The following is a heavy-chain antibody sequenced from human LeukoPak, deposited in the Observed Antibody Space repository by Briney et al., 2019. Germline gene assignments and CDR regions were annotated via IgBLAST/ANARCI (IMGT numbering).Heavy chain of an antibody. Sequence: VASVKVSCKASGYTFTSYAMHWVRQAPGQRLEWMGWINAGNGNTKYSLKFQGRVTITRDTSASTAYMELSSLRSEDTAVYYCARRGSGTDFDYWGQGTLVTVSS. D-gene: IGHD3-10*01. CDR2: INAGNGNT. CDR1: GYTFTSYA. J-gene: IGHJ4*02. CDR3: ARRGSGTDFDY. V-gene: IGHV1-3*01.